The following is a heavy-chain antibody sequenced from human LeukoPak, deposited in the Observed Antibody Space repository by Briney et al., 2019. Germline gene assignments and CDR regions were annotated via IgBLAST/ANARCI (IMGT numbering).Heavy chain of an antibody. J-gene: IGHJ4*02. D-gene: IGHD3-3*01. CDR2: IKQDGSEK. V-gene: IGHV3-7*01. CDR3: ANSHSYYDFWSGYYGYFDY. CDR1: GFTFSSYW. Sequence: RGSLRLSCAASGFTFSSYWMSWVRQAPGKGLEWVANIKQDGSEKYYVDSVKGRFTISRDNAKNSLYLQMNSLRAEDTAVYYCANSHSYYDFWSGYYGYFDYWGQGTLVTVSS.